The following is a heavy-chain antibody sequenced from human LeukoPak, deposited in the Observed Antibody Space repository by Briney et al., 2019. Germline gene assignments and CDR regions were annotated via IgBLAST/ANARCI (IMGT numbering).Heavy chain of an antibody. J-gene: IGHJ4*02. V-gene: IGHV3-7*01. Sequence: GSLRLSCAASGFTFTSAWMSWVRQAPRKGLERVANITQDGSEEYYVDSVKGRFTISRDNAKNSLDLQMNSLRAEDTAVYYCARDKSYGDSSDYWGQGTLVTVSS. CDR3: ARDKSYGDSSDY. CDR1: GFTFTSAW. D-gene: IGHD4-17*01. CDR2: ITQDGSEE.